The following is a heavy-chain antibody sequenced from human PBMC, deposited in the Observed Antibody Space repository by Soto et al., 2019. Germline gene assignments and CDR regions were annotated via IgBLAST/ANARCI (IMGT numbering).Heavy chain of an antibody. Sequence: QVQLAQSVAEVKKPGASVKVSCKASGYTFSSYAISWVRQAPGQGLEWMGWIITYNGNTNYAQKLQGRVTMTTDTSMTTAYMDLRSLRSDDTAVYYCARTGPPVDYWGQGTLVTVSS. CDR3: ARTGPPVDY. J-gene: IGHJ4*02. V-gene: IGHV1-18*01. CDR1: GYTFSSYA. CDR2: IITYNGNT.